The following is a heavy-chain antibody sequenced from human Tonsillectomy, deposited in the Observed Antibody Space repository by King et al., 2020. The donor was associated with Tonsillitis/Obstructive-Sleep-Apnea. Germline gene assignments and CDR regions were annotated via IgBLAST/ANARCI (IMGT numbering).Heavy chain of an antibody. CDR1: GGSFSGYY. CDR2: INHSGST. D-gene: IGHD3-22*01. V-gene: IGHV4-34*01. CDR3: ARSGYHYYYYYMDV. Sequence: VQLPQWGAGLLKPSETLSLTCAVYGGSFSGYYWSWIRQPPGKGLEWIGEINHSGSTNYNPSLKSRVTISVDTSKNQFSLKLSSVTAADTAVYYCARSGYHYYYYYMDVWGKGTTVTVSS. J-gene: IGHJ6*03.